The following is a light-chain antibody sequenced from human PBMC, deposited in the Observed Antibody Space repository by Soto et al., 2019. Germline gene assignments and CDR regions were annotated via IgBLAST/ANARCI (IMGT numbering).Light chain of an antibody. Sequence: QSVLTQPPSASGTPGQRVTISCSGSRPSIGSNHVYWYQQLPGMAPKILIYTNNQRPSGVPDRFSASKSGTSASLAISGLRSEDEADDYCAAWHDSLSGVIFGGGTKLTVL. CDR1: RPSIGSNH. CDR2: TNN. V-gene: IGLV1-47*02. CDR3: AAWHDSLSGVI. J-gene: IGLJ2*01.